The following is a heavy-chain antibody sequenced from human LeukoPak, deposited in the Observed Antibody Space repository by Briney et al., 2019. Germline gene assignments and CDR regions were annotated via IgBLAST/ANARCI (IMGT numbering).Heavy chain of an antibody. CDR2: IRYDGSNK. D-gene: IGHD3-3*01. CDR1: GFTFSSYG. CDR3: AKAAEILRFLEWSDY. Sequence: GGSLRLSCAASGFTFSSYGMHWVRQAPGKGLEWVAFIRYDGSNKYYADSVKGRFTISRDNSKNTLYLQMNSLRAEDTAVYYCAKAAEILRFLEWSDYWGQGTLVTVSS. V-gene: IGHV3-30*02. J-gene: IGHJ4*02.